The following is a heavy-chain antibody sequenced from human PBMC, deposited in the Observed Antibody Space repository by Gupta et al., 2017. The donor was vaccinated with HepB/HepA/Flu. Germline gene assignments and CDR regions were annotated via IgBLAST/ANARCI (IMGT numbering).Heavy chain of an antibody. CDR2: IYYSGST. D-gene: IGHD3-9*01. V-gene: IGHV4-59*01. CDR3: ARERYFLGWFDP. Sequence: QVQLQESGPGLVKPSETLSLTCTVSGGSISSYYWSWIRQPPGKGLEWIGYIYYSGSTNYNPSLKSRVTISVDTSKNQFSLKLSSVTAADTAVYYCARERYFLGWFDPWGQGTLVTVSS. J-gene: IGHJ5*02. CDR1: GGSISSYY.